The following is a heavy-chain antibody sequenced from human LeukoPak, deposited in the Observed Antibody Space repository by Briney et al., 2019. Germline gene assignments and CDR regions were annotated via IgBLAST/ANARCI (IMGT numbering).Heavy chain of an antibody. CDR1: GFIFSSYW. V-gene: IGHV3-74*01. D-gene: IGHD1-1*01. J-gene: IGHJ4*02. CDR3: ARGTNDWKGIDY. CDR2: INSDGSST. Sequence: PGGSLRLSCAASGFIFSSYWMHWVRQAPGKGLVWVSRINSDGSSTSYADSVKGRFTISRDNAKNTLYLQLNSLRAEDTAVYYCARGTNDWKGIDYWGQGPQVTVSS.